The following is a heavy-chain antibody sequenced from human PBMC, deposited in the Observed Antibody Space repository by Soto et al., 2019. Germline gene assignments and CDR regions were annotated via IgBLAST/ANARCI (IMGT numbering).Heavy chain of an antibody. Sequence: PSETLSLTCADYGGSFSGYYWTWIRQPPGTGLEWIGEINHSGSTNYNPSLKSRVTISVDTSKNQFSLKLTSVTAEDTAVYYCLSGNSPSSTWGQGTLVTVSS. D-gene: IGHD5-12*01. J-gene: IGHJ5*02. CDR2: INHSGST. CDR1: GGSFSGYY. V-gene: IGHV4-34*01. CDR3: LSGNSPSST.